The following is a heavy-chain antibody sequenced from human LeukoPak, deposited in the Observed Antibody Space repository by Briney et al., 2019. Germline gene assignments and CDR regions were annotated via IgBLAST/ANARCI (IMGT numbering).Heavy chain of an antibody. CDR1: GGSISSYY. V-gene: IGHV4-4*07. D-gene: IGHD3-22*01. CDR3: ARLRQYYYDSSGSDFDY. J-gene: IGHJ4*02. Sequence: SETLSLTCTVSGGSISSYYWSWIRQPAGKGLEWIGRIYTSGSTSGNTIYNPSLKSRVTMSVDTSKNQFSLKVSSMTAADTAVYYCARLRQYYYDSSGSDFDYWGQGTLVTVSS. CDR2: IYTSGSTSGNT.